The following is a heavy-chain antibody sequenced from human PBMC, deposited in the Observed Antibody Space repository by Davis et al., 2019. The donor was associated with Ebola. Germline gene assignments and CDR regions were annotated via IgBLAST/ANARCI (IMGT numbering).Heavy chain of an antibody. CDR2: ISGSGGST. Sequence: PGGSLRLSCAASGFTFSSYAMSWVRQAPGKGLEWVSAISGSGGSTYYADSVKGRFTISRDNSKNTLYLQMNSLRAEDTAVYYCAKEGRLWHSWYYYYGMDVWGQGTTVTVSS. D-gene: IGHD5-18*01. J-gene: IGHJ6*02. CDR3: AKEGRLWHSWYYYYGMDV. V-gene: IGHV3-23*01. CDR1: GFTFSSYA.